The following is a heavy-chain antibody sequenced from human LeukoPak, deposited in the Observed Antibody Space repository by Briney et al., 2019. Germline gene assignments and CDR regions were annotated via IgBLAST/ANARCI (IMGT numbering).Heavy chain of an antibody. J-gene: IGHJ4*02. V-gene: IGHV4-4*07. CDR1: GGSISSYY. D-gene: IGHD3-9*01. CDR2: IYTSGST. Sequence: SETLSLTCTVSGGSISSYYWSWIRQPAGKGLEWIGRIYTSGSTNYNPSLKSRVTISVDTSKNQFSLKLSSVTAADTAVYYCARHDILTGYYYFDYWGQGTLVTVSS. CDR3: ARHDILTGYYYFDY.